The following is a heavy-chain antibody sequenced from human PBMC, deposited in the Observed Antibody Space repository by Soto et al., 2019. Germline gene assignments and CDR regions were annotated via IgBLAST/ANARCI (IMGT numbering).Heavy chain of an antibody. V-gene: IGHV3-30-3*01. D-gene: IGHD2-2*01. J-gene: IGHJ3*02. CDR3: ARDLRSKGPTGAFDI. Sequence: PGGSLRLSCAASGFTFSSYAMHWVRQAPGKGLEWVAVISYDGSNKYYADSVKGRFTISRDNSNNTLYLQMNSLRAEDTAVYYCARDLRSKGPTGAFDIWGQGTMVTVSS. CDR1: GFTFSSYA. CDR2: ISYDGSNK.